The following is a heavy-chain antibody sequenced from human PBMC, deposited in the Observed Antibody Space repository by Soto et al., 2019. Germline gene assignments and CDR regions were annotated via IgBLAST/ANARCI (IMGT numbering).Heavy chain of an antibody. CDR1: GFTFDDYA. CDR2: ISWDGGST. J-gene: IGHJ6*02. Sequence: EVQLVESGGVVVQPGGSLRLSCAASGFTFDDYAMHWVRQAPGKGLEWVSLISWDGGSTYYADSVKGRFTISRDNSKNSLYLQMNSLRAEDTVLYYCAKALRFLDYSDYGMVVWVQGTKVSVSS. CDR3: AKALRFLDYSDYGMVV. D-gene: IGHD3-3*01. V-gene: IGHV3-43D*04.